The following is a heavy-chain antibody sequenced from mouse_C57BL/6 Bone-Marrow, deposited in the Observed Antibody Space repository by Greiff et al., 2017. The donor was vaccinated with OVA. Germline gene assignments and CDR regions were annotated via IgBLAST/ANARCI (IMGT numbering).Heavy chain of an antibody. Sequence: QVQLQQSGAELVRPGTSVKVSCKASGYAFTNYLIEWVKQRPGQGLEWIGLINPGSGGTNYNEKFKGKATLTADKSSSTAYMQLSSLTSEDSAVCFCARRGGTGDYWGQGTTLTVSS. V-gene: IGHV1-54*01. CDR1: GYAFTNYL. CDR3: ARRGGTGDY. CDR2: INPGSGGT. J-gene: IGHJ2*01. D-gene: IGHD3-3*01.